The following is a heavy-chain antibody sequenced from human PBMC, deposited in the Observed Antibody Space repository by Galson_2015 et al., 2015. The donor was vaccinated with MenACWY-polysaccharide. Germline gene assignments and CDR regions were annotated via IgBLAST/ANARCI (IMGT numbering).Heavy chain of an antibody. CDR2: ISSLSNYK. V-gene: IGHV3-21*01. CDR1: GFTFNNYS. D-gene: IGHD3-3*01. Sequence: SLRLSCAGSGFTFNNYSMNWVRQGPGKGLEWVSFISSLSNYKYYADSVKGRFTISRDNAKNSLYLQMNSLRVEDTAVYYCARDLMGTNLFGVAAFDSGGQRILVTVPS. CDR3: ARDLMGTNLFGVAAFDS. J-gene: IGHJ4*02.